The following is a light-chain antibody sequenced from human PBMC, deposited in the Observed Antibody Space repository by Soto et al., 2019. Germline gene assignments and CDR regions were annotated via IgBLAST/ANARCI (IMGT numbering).Light chain of an antibody. CDR2: EVT. CDR3: SSYAGSDNPYV. CDR1: SGDVGGYDY. V-gene: IGLV2-8*01. J-gene: IGLJ1*01. Sequence: QSALTQPPSASGSPGQSVTISCTGTSGDVGGYDYASWYQQHPGKAPKLMIYEVTKRPLGVPDRFSGSKSGNTASLTVSGLQAGDEADYYCSSYAGSDNPYVFGTGTKVTVL.